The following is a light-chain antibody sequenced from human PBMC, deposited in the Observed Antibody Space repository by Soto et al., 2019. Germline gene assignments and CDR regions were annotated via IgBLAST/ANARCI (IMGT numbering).Light chain of an antibody. J-gene: IGLJ1*01. V-gene: IGLV2-14*01. Sequence: QSALTQPASVSGSPGQSITISCTGTSSDLAIYNYVSWYQQQPGKAPKLMIYQVTNRPSGVSNRFSGSRSGNTASLTISGLQAEDEADYYCSSYTGPTTLDVFGTGTKLTVL. CDR2: QVT. CDR1: SSDLAIYNY. CDR3: SSYTGPTTLDV.